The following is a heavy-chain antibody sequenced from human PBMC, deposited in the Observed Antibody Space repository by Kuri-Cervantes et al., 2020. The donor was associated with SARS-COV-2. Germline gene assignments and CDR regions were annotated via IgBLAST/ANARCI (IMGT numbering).Heavy chain of an antibody. V-gene: IGHV3-53*01. CDR2: IYSCGST. CDR1: GFTVSSNY. Sequence: GGSLRLSCAASGFTVSSNYMSWVRQAPGKGLEWVSVIYSCGSTYYADSVKGRFTISRDNSKNTLYLQMNSLRAEDTAVYYCAKAANWPGYTFDYWGQGTLVTVSS. J-gene: IGHJ4*02. CDR3: AKAANWPGYTFDY. D-gene: IGHD3-16*02.